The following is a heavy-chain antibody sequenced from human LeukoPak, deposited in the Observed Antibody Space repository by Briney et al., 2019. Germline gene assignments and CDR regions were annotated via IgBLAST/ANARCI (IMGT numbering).Heavy chain of an antibody. CDR3: ARAPYDSSGISFDY. CDR2: ISYDRSSK. J-gene: IGHJ4*02. CDR1: GFTFSSYA. V-gene: IGHV3-30-3*01. Sequence: GRSLRLSCAASGFTFSSYAMHWVRQAPGKGLEWVAVISYDRSSKYYADSVKGRFTISRDNSKNTLYLQMNSLRAEDTAVYYCARAPYDSSGISFDYWGQGTLVTVSS. D-gene: IGHD3-22*01.